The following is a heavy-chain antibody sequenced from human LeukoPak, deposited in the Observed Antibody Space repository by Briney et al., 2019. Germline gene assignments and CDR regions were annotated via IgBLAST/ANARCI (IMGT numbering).Heavy chain of an antibody. CDR3: ASQTPRRLPIAVADYFDY. Sequence: GGSLRLSCAASGLTFSSYSMNWVRQAPGKGLGWGSSISSSSSYIYYADSVKGRFTISRDNAKNSLYLQMNSLRAEDTAVYYCASQTPRRLPIAVADYFDYWGQGTLVTVSS. CDR1: GLTFSSYS. D-gene: IGHD6-19*01. J-gene: IGHJ4*02. CDR2: ISSSSSYI. V-gene: IGHV3-21*01.